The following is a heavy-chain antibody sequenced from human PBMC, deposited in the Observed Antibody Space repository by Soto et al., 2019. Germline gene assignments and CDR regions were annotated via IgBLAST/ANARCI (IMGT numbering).Heavy chain of an antibody. CDR1: GGSILNVGHY. Sequence: SETLSLTCTVSGGSILNVGHYCTWIRQHPGKGLEWIGEINHSGSTKYNPSLKSRVTISVDTSKNQFSLKLSSVTAADTAVYYCARGGVLRFLVVDGMDVWGQGTTVTVSS. CDR3: ARGGVLRFLVVDGMDV. D-gene: IGHD3-3*01. J-gene: IGHJ6*02. CDR2: INHSGST. V-gene: IGHV4-34*01.